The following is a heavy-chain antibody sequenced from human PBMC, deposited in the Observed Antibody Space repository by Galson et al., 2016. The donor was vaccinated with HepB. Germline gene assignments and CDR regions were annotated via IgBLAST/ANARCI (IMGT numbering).Heavy chain of an antibody. D-gene: IGHD2-2*01. J-gene: IGHJ4*02. V-gene: IGHV1-18*01. Sequence: SVKVSCKASGYTFTSYGITWVRQAPGQGLEWMGWISGYNGNTNYARKLQGRVTVTSDTSSSTAYMELRSLRSDDTAVYYCARGPSTTRTFGYWGQGTLVTVSS. CDR3: ARGPSTTRTFGY. CDR1: GYTFTSYG. CDR2: ISGYNGNT.